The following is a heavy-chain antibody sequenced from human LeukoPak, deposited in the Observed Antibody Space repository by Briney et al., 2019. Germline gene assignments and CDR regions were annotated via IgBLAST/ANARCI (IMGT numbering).Heavy chain of an antibody. CDR3: AKGSGSSGWNDLLGVVDY. D-gene: IGHD6-19*01. V-gene: IGHV3-30*18. CDR1: GFAFSKYG. J-gene: IGHJ4*02. Sequence: GGSLRLSRVASGFAFSKYGLHGVRQAPGRGLEWVAVLSFDGSSEYYADSVKGRFTVSRDNSKNTLYLQMNSLRDEDTAVYYCAKGSGSSGWNDLLGVVDYWGQGTLVTVSS. CDR2: LSFDGSSE.